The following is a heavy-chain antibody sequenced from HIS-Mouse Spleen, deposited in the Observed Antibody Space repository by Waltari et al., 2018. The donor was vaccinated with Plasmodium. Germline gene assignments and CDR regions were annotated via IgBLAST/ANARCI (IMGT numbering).Heavy chain of an antibody. CDR1: GCPFSSYD. J-gene: IGHJ4*02. CDR2: MGTAGCA. CDR3: ARGPTYSSSYYFDY. V-gene: IGHV3-13*01. Sequence: EVQLVESGGGLVQPGGSLSLSCAASGCPFSSYDMHWVRQATGNERECVPDMGTAGCAYYPGAVKGRFTLPRENGTSTVYLQIHSRGAGGTAVYYCARGPTYSSSYYFDYWGQGTLVTVCS. D-gene: IGHD6-6*01.